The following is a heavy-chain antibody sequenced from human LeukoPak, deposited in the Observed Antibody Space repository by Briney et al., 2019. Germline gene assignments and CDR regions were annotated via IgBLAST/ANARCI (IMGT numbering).Heavy chain of an antibody. Sequence: ASVKVSCKASGYTFTSYYMHWVRQAPGQGLEWMGWISPYNGNTNYAQKFQDRVIMTTDTSTTTAYMELRSLRYDDTAVYYCARRGINFAVSGHWFDPWGQGTLVTVSS. D-gene: IGHD3-3*01. CDR2: ISPYNGNT. V-gene: IGHV1-18*04. J-gene: IGHJ5*02. CDR1: GYTFTSYY. CDR3: ARRGINFAVSGHWFDP.